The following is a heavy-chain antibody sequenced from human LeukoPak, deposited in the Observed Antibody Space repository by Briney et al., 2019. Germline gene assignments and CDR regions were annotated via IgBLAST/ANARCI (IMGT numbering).Heavy chain of an antibody. CDR3: AREFGYCSGGSCYSLAGSY. V-gene: IGHV1-24*01. CDR1: EYTLTELS. J-gene: IGHJ4*02. D-gene: IGHD2-15*01. Sequence: ASVKVSCKVSEYTLTELSMHWVRQAPGKGLEWMGGFDPEDGETIYAQKFQGRVTMTEDTSTDTAYMELSRLRSDDTAVYYCAREFGYCSGGSCYSLAGSYWGQGTLVTVSS. CDR2: FDPEDGET.